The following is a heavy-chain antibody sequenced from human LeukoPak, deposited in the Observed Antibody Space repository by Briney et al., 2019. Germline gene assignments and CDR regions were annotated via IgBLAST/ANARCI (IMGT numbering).Heavy chain of an antibody. CDR3: ARAYFDY. CDR2: IKQDGSEK. V-gene: IGHV3-7*05. Sequence: GGSLRLSCAASAFTFSSYWMSWVRQAPGKGLEWVANIKQDGSEKYYVDSVKGRFTISRDNAKNSLYLQMNSLRAEDTAVYYCARAYFDYWGQGTLVTVSS. CDR1: AFTFSSYW. J-gene: IGHJ4*02.